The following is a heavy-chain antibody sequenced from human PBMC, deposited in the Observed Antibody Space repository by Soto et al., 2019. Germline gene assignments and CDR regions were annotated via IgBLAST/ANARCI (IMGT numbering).Heavy chain of an antibody. CDR2: ISSSSTI. Sequence: VGSLRLSCAASGFTFSSYSMNWVRQAPGKGLEWVSYISSSSTIYYADSVKGRFTISRDNAKNSLYLQMNSLRDEDTAVYYCARDSRTYYYDSSGYWFDYWGQGTLVTVSS. CDR3: ARDSRTYYYDSSGYWFDY. CDR1: GFTFSSYS. J-gene: IGHJ4*02. V-gene: IGHV3-48*02. D-gene: IGHD3-22*01.